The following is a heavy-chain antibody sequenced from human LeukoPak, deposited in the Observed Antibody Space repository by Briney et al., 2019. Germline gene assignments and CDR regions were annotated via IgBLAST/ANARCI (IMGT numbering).Heavy chain of an antibody. CDR2: ISGYNGNT. D-gene: IGHD2-2*01. CDR3: ARTSHESRLYWSDP. CDR1: GYTFTTYG. J-gene: IGHJ5*02. V-gene: IGHV1-18*01. Sequence: ASVKVSCKASGYTFTTYGRGWVRQAPGQGLEWMGWISGYNGNTNYAQKFQGRVTMTTDTSTSTAYMELRSLRSDDTAVYYCARTSHESRLYWSDPWGQGTLVNVSS.